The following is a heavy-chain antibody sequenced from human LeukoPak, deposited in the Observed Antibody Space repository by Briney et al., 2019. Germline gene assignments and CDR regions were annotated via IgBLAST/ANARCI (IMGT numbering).Heavy chain of an antibody. CDR2: IYHSGST. J-gene: IGHJ4*02. CDR1: GGSISSGGYS. Sequence: SETLSLTCAVSGGSISSGGYSWSWIRQPPGKGLEWIGYIYHSGSTYYNLSLKSRVTISVDRSKNQFSLKLSSVTAADTAVYYCARGAPLGGYNPFDYWGQGTLVTVSS. CDR3: ARGAPLGGYNPFDY. V-gene: IGHV4-30-2*01. D-gene: IGHD5-24*01.